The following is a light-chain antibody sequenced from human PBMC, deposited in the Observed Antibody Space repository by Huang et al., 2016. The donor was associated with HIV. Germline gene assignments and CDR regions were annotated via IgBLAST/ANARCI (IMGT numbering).Light chain of an antibody. CDR2: KAS. J-gene: IGKJ1*01. CDR3: QQYNSLAWT. Sequence: DIQMTQSPSTLSASVGDRVTITCRASQSISSWLAWYQQKPGNAPNLLIYKASSLESGVPSRFRGSGSGTEFTLTISSLQPDDFATYYCQQYNSLAWTFGQGTKVEIK. V-gene: IGKV1-5*03. CDR1: QSISSW.